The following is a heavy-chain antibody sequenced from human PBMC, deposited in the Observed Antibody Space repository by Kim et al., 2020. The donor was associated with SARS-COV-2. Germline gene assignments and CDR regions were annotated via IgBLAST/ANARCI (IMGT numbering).Heavy chain of an antibody. D-gene: IGHD3-10*01. Sequence: GGSLRLSCAASGFTFSSYAMSWVRQAPGKGLEWVSAISGSGGSTYYADSVKGRFTISRVNSTNTLYLQMNSLRAEDTAVDYCAKPQPRQWRVRGVIIPYYYDGMDVWGQGTTVTVSS. CDR3: AKPQPRQWRVRGVIIPYYYDGMDV. CDR1: GFTFSSYA. V-gene: IGHV3-23*01. CDR2: ISGSGGST. J-gene: IGHJ6*02.